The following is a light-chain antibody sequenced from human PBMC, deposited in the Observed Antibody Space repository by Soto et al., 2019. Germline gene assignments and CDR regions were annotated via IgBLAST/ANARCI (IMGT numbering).Light chain of an antibody. J-gene: IGKJ2*01. V-gene: IGKV4-1*01. CDR3: QQYTRIPLYT. CDR1: QSVIYSSNNKNY. CDR2: WAS. Sequence: DIVMTQSPDSLAVSLGERATINCKSSQSVIYSSNNKNYLAWYQQKPGQPPKLLIYWASTRESGVPDRFSGSGSGTDFTLTISSLQAEDVAVYYYQQYTRIPLYTFGQGTKLEIK.